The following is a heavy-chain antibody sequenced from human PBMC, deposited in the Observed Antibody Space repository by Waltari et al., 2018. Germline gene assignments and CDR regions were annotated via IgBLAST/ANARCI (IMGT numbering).Heavy chain of an antibody. Sequence: QVQLQESGPGLVKPSETLSLTCTVSGYSISSGYYWGWIRQPPGKGLEWIGSIYHSGSTYYDPSLKSRVTISVDTSKNQFSLKLSSVTAADTAVYYCAREAGALIRPPDAFDIWGQGTMVTVSS. D-gene: IGHD3-10*01. V-gene: IGHV4-38-2*02. CDR2: IYHSGST. CDR3: AREAGALIRPPDAFDI. J-gene: IGHJ3*02. CDR1: GYSISSGYY.